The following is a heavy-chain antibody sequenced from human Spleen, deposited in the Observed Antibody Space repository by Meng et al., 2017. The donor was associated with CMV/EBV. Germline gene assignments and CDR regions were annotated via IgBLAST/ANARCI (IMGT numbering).Heavy chain of an antibody. Sequence: GESLKISCAASGFTFSSYDMHWVRQAPGKGLEWVSTIDNDGDTYYSGSVKGRFTISREDVKNSLYLQMNSLRAGDTAVYYRARGSSWFGESADAFDIWGQGTMVPSPQ. D-gene: IGHD3-10*01. V-gene: IGHV3-13*01. J-gene: IGHJ3*02. CDR3: ARGSSWFGESADAFDI. CDR1: GFTFSSYD. CDR2: IDNDGDT.